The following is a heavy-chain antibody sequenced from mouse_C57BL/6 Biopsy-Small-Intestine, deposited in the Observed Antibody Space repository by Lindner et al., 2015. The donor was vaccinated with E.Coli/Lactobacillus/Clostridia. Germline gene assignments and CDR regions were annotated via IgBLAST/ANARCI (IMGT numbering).Heavy chain of an antibody. D-gene: IGHD1-1*01. CDR1: GLYFTNYG. CDR2: VSPYNDIT. CDR3: ARVVTSPSYDTTGSYHYFDL. V-gene: IGHV14-1*02. Sequence: SVKVSCKASGLYFTNYGFSWVRQAPGQGLEWMAWVSPYNDITTTARKFQDRLIMTTDTSTNTAYLELQSLRADDTARYYCARVVTSPSYDTTGSYHYFDLWGQGTLVTVSS. J-gene: IGHJ3*01.